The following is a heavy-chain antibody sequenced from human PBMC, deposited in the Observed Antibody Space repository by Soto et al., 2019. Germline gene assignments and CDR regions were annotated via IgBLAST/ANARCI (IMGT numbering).Heavy chain of an antibody. D-gene: IGHD3-22*01. V-gene: IGHV3-53*02. CDR3: ARDLGSDSGGHSGAD. CDR1: GFTASSNY. Sequence: EVQLVETGGGLIQPGGSLRLSCAASGFTASSNYMSWVRQAPGKGLEWVSVIYRDGNTYYADSVKGRFTISRDNSKNTLYLQMNSLRAEDTAVYYCARDLGSDSGGHSGADWGRGTLVTVSA. J-gene: IGHJ4*02. CDR2: IYRDGNT.